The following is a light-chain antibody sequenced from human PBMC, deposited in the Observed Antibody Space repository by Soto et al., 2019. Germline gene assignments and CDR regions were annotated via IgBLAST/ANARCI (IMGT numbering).Light chain of an antibody. V-gene: IGLV2-8*01. CDR2: EVN. CDR3: SSYAGSSDV. Sequence: ALTQPPSASGSPGQPVAISCTGTSSDFCGYNYVSWDQHHPGKAPKLMIYEVNKRPAGVPDRCAGSKSGNTASLPGSGVQAEDEAYYYCSSYAGSSDVFGTGTKVTVL. CDR1: SSDFCGYNY. J-gene: IGLJ1*01.